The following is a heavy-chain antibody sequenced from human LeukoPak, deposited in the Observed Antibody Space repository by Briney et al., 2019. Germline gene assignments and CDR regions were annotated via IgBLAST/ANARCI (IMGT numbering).Heavy chain of an antibody. J-gene: IGHJ6*03. CDR2: ISAYNGNT. CDR1: GYTFTSYG. CDR3: AREPPLLRYYYYYYMDV. Sequence: VASVKVSCKASGYTFTSYGISWVRQAPGQGLEWMGWISAYNGNTNYAQKLQGRVTMTTDTSTSTAYMELRSLRSDDTAVYYCAREPPLLRYYYYYYMDVWGKGTTVTVSS. D-gene: IGHD3-22*01. V-gene: IGHV1-18*01.